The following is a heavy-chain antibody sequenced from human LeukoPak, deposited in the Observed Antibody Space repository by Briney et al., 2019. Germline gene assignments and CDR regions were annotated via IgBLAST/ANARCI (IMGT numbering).Heavy chain of an antibody. CDR1: GYTFTSYY. CDR3: AREGGEWELQYYFDY. D-gene: IGHD1-26*01. V-gene: IGHV1-46*01. Sequence: ASVKVSCKASGYTFTSYYMHWVRQAPGQGLEWMGIINPSGGSTSYAQKFQGRVTMTRDTSTSTVYMELSSLRSEDTAVYYCAREGGEWELQYYFDYWGQGTLVTVSS. CDR2: INPSGGST. J-gene: IGHJ4*02.